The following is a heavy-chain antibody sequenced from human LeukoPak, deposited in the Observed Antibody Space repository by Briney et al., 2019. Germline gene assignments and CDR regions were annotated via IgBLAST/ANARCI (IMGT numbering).Heavy chain of an antibody. Sequence: ASVKLSCKASGYTFTGYYMHWVRQAPGQGLEWMGRINPNSGGTNYAQKFQGRGTMTRDTSISTAYMDLSRLRSDDTAVYYCARDSTNSGWSRFDFWGQGTLVTVSS. D-gene: IGHD6-19*01. CDR3: ARDSTNSGWSRFDF. CDR1: GYTFTGYY. V-gene: IGHV1-2*06. CDR2: INPNSGGT. J-gene: IGHJ4*02.